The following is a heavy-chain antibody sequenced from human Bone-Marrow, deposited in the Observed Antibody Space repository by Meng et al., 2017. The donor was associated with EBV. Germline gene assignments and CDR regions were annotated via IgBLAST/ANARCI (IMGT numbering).Heavy chain of an antibody. CDR1: VATVRNAS. D-gene: IGHD3-10*01. J-gene: IGHJ4*02. CDR2: LIPVDDTQ. V-gene: IGHV1-69*06. CDR3: ANESGSGFTPVY. Sequence: VKPPLSSTQSSFYSAVATVRNASISWLRRAPAQKPEGMGALIPVDDTQQYRQTFQGRVTATGDTSKNTDYLDLTGMRAEDTAVYYCANESGSGFTPVYWGQGTLVTVSS.